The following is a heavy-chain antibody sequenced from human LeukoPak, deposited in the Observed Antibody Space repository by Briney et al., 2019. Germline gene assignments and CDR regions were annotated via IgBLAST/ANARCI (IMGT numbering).Heavy chain of an antibody. CDR3: ARDPHYGGKFDY. D-gene: IGHD4-23*01. J-gene: IGHJ4*02. V-gene: IGHV4-59*01. Sequence: SETLSLTCTVPGGSISSYYWSWIRQPPGKGLEWIGYIYYSGSTNYNPSLKSRVTISVDTSKNQFSLKLSSVTAADTAVYYCARDPHYGGKFDYWGQGTLVTVSS. CDR1: GGSISSYY. CDR2: IYYSGST.